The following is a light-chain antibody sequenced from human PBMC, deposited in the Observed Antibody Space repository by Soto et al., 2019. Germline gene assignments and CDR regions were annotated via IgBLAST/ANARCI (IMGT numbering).Light chain of an antibody. Sequence: EIVLTQSPGTLSLSPGERATLSCRASQSVSSNNSAWYQQRPGQAPRVVIYGASTRATGIPERFSGSRSGTDFTLTISRPEPEDFAVYYCQQYGRSPFTFGPGTKVDIK. CDR3: QQYGRSPFT. CDR1: QSVSSNN. V-gene: IGKV3-20*01. CDR2: GAS. J-gene: IGKJ3*01.